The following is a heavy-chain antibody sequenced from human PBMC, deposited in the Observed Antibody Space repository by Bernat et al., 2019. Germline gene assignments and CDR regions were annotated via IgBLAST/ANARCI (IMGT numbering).Heavy chain of an antibody. CDR2: ISSDGSNE. D-gene: IGHD6-6*01. V-gene: IGHV3-30*04. J-gene: IGHJ4*02. CDR3: ARARYSSSPSMGY. Sequence: QVQLVESGGGVVQPGRSLRLSCAASGFTFSSYAMHWVRQAPGKGLEWVAVISSDGSNEDYADSVKGRFTISRDNSKNTLYLQMNSLRIEDTAVYYCARARYSSSPSMGYWGQGTLVTVSS. CDR1: GFTFSSYA.